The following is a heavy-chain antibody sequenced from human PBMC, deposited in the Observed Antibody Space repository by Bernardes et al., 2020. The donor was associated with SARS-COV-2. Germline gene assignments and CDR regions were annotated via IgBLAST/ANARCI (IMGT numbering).Heavy chain of an antibody. D-gene: IGHD1-1*01. CDR3: ATLFVNWNDPFVRWFDP. J-gene: IGHJ5*02. CDR2: FDPEDGET. Sequence: VTVSCKVSGYTLTELSMHWVRQAPGKGLEWMGGFDPEDGETIYAQKFQGRVTMTEDTSTDTAYMELSSLRSEDTAVYYCATLFVNWNDPFVRWFDPWGQGTLVTVSS. CDR1: GYTLTELS. V-gene: IGHV1-24*01.